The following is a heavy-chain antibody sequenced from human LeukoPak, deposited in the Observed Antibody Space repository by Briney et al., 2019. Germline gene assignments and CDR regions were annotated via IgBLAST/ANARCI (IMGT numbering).Heavy chain of an antibody. CDR1: GYTFTSYD. Sequence: ASLKVSCKASGYTFTSYDIKWVRQATGQGLEWMGWMNPNSGNTGYAQKFQGRVTMTRNTSISTAYMELSSLRSEDTAVYYCARGRTTVIFGVVIIRAEYFQHWGQGTLVTVSS. CDR2: MNPNSGNT. J-gene: IGHJ1*01. CDR3: ARGRTTVIFGVVIIRAEYFQH. V-gene: IGHV1-8*01. D-gene: IGHD3-3*01.